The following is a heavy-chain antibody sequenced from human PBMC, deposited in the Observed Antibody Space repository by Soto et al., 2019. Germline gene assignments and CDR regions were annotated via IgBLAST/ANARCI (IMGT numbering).Heavy chain of an antibody. CDR1: GGSISSSTYF. J-gene: IGHJ5*02. D-gene: IGHD3-10*01. CDR3: TNSNWFDP. Sequence: QLQLQESGPGLVKPSETLSLTCTVSGGSISSSTYFWGWIRQPPGKGLEWIGNIYYSGITYYNPSLKSRVSISVDTSKDQFSLKLTSVTAAATAVYYCTNSNWFDPWGQGTLVTVSS. CDR2: IYYSGIT. V-gene: IGHV4-39*01.